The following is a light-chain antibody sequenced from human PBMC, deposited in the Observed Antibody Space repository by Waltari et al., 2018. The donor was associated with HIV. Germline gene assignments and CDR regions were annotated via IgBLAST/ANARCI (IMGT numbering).Light chain of an antibody. CDR2: GTS. V-gene: IGKV3-20*01. Sequence: TQSPGALSLSPGERATLSCRASQSVSSSHLAWYQQRPGQAPRLLIYGTSSRATGIPDRFSGSGSGTDFTLTISRLEPEDFAVYYCQQYGSSAPLTFGGGTKVEIK. J-gene: IGKJ4*01. CDR3: QQYGSSAPLT. CDR1: QSVSSSH.